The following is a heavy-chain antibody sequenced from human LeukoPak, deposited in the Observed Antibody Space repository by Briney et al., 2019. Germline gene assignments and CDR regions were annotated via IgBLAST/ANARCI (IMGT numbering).Heavy chain of an antibody. CDR3: ARGCCRGTSCSHRRAFDI. CDR2: IYPGDSDT. J-gene: IGHJ3*02. V-gene: IGHV5-51*01. CDR1: GYNFTSYW. Sequence: GESLKISCQGSGYNFTSYWIAWVRQMPGRGLEWMGIIYPGDSDTRYSPSLQGQVTISADKSVTTAYLQWSSLKASDTAMYYCARGCCRGTSCSHRRAFDIWGQGTMVTVSS. D-gene: IGHD2-2*01.